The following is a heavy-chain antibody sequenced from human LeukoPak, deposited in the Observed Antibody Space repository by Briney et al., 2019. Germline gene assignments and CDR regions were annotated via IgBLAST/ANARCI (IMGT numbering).Heavy chain of an antibody. CDR3: ARFGQQLARVYYYGMDV. V-gene: IGHV3-33*01. Sequence: GGSLRLSCAASGFTFSSYGMHWVRQAPGKGLEWVAVIWYDGSNKYYADSVKGRFTISRDNSKNTLYLQMNSLRAEDTAVYYCARFGQQLARVYYYGMDVWGQGTTVTVSS. CDR2: IWYDGSNK. J-gene: IGHJ6*02. D-gene: IGHD6-13*01. CDR1: GFTFSSYG.